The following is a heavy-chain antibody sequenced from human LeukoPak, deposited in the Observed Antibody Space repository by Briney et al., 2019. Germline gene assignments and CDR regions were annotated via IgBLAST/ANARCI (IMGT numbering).Heavy chain of an antibody. J-gene: IGHJ5*02. V-gene: IGHV5-51*01. CDR2: IYPGDSDT. CDR3: ARRNCSGGSCYYPWFDP. D-gene: IGHD2-15*01. Sequence: GESLKISCQGSGYSFTSYWIGWVRQLPGKGLEGMGIIYPGDSDTRYSPSFQGQVTISADKSISTAYLQWSSLKASDTAMYYCARRNCSGGSCYYPWFDPWGQGTLVTVSS. CDR1: GYSFTSYW.